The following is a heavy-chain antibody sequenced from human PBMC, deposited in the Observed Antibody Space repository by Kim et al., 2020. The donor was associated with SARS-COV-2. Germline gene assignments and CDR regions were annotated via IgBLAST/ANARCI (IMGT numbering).Heavy chain of an antibody. D-gene: IGHD6-19*01. CDR1: GFTFSSYG. J-gene: IGHJ5*02. CDR2: ISYDGSNK. Sequence: GGSLRLSCAASGFTFSSYGMHWVRQAPGKGLEWVAVISYDGSNKYYADSVKGRFTISRDNSKNTLYLQMNSLRAEDTAVYYCARDRGVAVAGYNWFDLWG. V-gene: IGHV3-33*05. CDR3: ARDRGVAVAGYNWFDL.